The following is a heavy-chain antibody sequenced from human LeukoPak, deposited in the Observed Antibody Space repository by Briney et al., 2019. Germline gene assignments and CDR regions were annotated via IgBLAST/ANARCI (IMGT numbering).Heavy chain of an antibody. CDR2: ITMSSSFI. CDR1: GFSFSNYN. CDR3: ARVFRDYYFDY. D-gene: IGHD3-9*01. V-gene: IGHV3-21*01. J-gene: IGHJ4*02. Sequence: PGGSLILSCAASGFSFSNYNMNWVRQAPGKGLEWVSSITMSSSFIYYADSVKGRFTISRDNAKNSVFLQMNSLRAEDTAVYYCARVFRDYYFDYWGQGALVTVSS.